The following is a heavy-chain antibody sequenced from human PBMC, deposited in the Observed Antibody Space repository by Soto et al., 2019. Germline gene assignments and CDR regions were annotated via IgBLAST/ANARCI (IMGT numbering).Heavy chain of an antibody. D-gene: IGHD3-22*01. CDR2: IYYNGNT. V-gene: IGHV4-30-4*01. CDR1: GGSIVSGNYY. CDR3: ARVMIAYFDSSGYPDH. Sequence: PSETLSLTCAVSGGSIVSGNYYWSGIRQTPGKGLEWIGYIYYNGNTFYNPSLKSRLTISVDTSKNHFSLDLSSVTAADTAVYYCARVMIAYFDSSGYPDHWGQGALVTVSS. J-gene: IGHJ4*02.